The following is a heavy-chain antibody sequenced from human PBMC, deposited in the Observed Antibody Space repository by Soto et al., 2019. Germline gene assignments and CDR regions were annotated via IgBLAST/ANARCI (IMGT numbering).Heavy chain of an antibody. V-gene: IGHV4-30-4*08. J-gene: IGHJ4*02. Sequence: SATLSLTCTVSGGSISSGGYYWSWIRQHQGKGLEWIGHIYEGGSTYCNPSLMSRATISLDTSKNLFSLNLRSVTAADTAVYYCTRGPSGDKVDFWGQGLLVTVSS. CDR2: IYEGGST. CDR1: GGSISSGGYY. CDR3: TRGPSGDKVDF. D-gene: IGHD7-27*01.